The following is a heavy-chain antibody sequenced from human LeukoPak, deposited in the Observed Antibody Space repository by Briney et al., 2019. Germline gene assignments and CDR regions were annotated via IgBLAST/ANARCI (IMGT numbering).Heavy chain of an antibody. CDR3: ARDGSPHWNDALDY. CDR1: GGSISSYY. Sequence: IPSETLFLTCTVSGGSISSYYWSWIRQPAGKGLEWIGRIYTSGSTNYNPSLKSRVTMSVDTSKNQFSLKLSSVTAADTAVYYCARDGSPHWNDALDYWGQGTLVTVSS. D-gene: IGHD1-1*01. J-gene: IGHJ4*02. V-gene: IGHV4-4*07. CDR2: IYTSGST.